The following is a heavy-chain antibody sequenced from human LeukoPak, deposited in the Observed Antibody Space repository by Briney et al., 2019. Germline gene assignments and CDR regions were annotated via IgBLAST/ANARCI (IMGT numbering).Heavy chain of an antibody. CDR2: ITSSGGST. CDR3: AKDRNRHCDY. D-gene: IGHD1-14*01. V-gene: IGHV3-23*01. Sequence: GGSLRLSCAASGFTVSSNYMTWVRQAPGKGLEWVSAITSSGGSTYYADSVKGRFTISRDNSKNTLYLQMNSLRAEDTAVYYCAKDRNRHCDYWGQGTLVTVSS. CDR1: GFTVSSNY. J-gene: IGHJ4*02.